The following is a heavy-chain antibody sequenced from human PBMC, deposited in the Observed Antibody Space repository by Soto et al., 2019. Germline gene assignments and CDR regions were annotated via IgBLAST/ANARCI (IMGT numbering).Heavy chain of an antibody. Sequence: ASVKVSCKASGYTFTGYYMHWVRQAPGQGLEWMGWINPNSGGTNYAQKFQGWVTMTRDTSISTAYMELSRLRSDDTAVYYCARESVGYCSGGSFYSSPEDYYYYLDVWGKATTVTVSS. J-gene: IGHJ6*03. CDR3: ARESVGYCSGGSFYSSPEDYYYYLDV. V-gene: IGHV1-2*04. D-gene: IGHD2-15*01. CDR1: GYTFTGYY. CDR2: INPNSGGT.